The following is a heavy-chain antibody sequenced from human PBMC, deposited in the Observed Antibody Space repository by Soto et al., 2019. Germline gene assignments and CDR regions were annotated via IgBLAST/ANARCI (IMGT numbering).Heavy chain of an antibody. J-gene: IGHJ5*02. Sequence: QVQLVQSGAEVKKPGASVKVSCKASGYTFTSYAMHWVRQAPGQRLEWMGWINAGNGNTKYSQKYQGRVTITRDTSASTAYMELSSLRSEDTAVYYCARSGYYQYNWFDPWGQGTLVTVSS. D-gene: IGHD3-22*01. CDR2: INAGNGNT. CDR3: ARSGYYQYNWFDP. V-gene: IGHV1-3*01. CDR1: GYTFTSYA.